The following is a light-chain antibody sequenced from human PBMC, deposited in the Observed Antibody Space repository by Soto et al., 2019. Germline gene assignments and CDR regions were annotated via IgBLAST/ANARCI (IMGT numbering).Light chain of an antibody. CDR3: QQYNSSPPEFT. J-gene: IGKJ3*01. CDR1: QSISSSN. Sequence: EIVLTQSPGTLSVSPGERVTLSCRASQSISSSNLAWYQQRPGQAPRLLIFGASHRATGIPDRFSGSGSGTDFTLTIIRQEREHFAVYYCQQYNSSPPEFTFGPRTKVDSK. V-gene: IGKV3-20*01. CDR2: GAS.